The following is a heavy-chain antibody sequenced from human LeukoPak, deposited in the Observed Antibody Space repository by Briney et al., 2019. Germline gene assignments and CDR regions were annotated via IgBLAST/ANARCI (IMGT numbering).Heavy chain of an antibody. CDR3: ARNAGKYYRYFQH. D-gene: IGHD2/OR15-2a*01. Sequence: PSETLSLTCTVSGDSMNEYYWSWVRQPPGQGLEWIGYVYYSGSTTYNPSLKSRVNITIDTSKNQFSLTLTSVTAADTAMHYCARNAGKYYRYFQHWGQGTVVSVSS. J-gene: IGHJ1*01. CDR2: VYYSGST. CDR1: GDSMNEYY. V-gene: IGHV4-59*01.